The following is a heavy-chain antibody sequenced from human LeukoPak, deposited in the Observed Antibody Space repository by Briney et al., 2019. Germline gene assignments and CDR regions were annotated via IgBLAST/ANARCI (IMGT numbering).Heavy chain of an antibody. Sequence: SQTLSLTCTVSGASIVTSDTYCGWLRLPPGKGSEYIGTIYYTGDAYYSPSLKSRLTVDIDTSKTQFSLKLNSATATDTAVYYCARRGYYSGSFGIRGQGTMGTVSS. CDR1: GASIVTSDTY. D-gene: IGHD2-15*01. V-gene: IGHV4-39*01. CDR3: ARRGYYSGSFGI. CDR2: IYYTGDA. J-gene: IGHJ3*02.